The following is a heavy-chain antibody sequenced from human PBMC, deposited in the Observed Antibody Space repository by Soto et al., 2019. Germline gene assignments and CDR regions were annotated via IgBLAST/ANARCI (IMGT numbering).Heavy chain of an antibody. CDR1: GGTFSSYT. D-gene: IGHD3-9*01. Sequence: SVKVSCKASGGTFSSYTISWVRQAPGQGLEWMGRIIPILGIANYAQKFQGRVTITRDTSASTAYMELSSLRSEDTAVYYCAREELRYFDWLSLNSNWFDPWGQGTLVTVSS. V-gene: IGHV1-69*04. CDR2: IIPILGIA. J-gene: IGHJ5*02. CDR3: AREELRYFDWLSLNSNWFDP.